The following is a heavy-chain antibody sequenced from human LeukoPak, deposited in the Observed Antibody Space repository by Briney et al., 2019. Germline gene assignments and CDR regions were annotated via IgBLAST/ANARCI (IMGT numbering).Heavy chain of an antibody. CDR3: ARGSAGYHSSYFDY. CDR2: INSDGSAT. J-gene: IGHJ4*02. D-gene: IGHD3-10*01. V-gene: IGHV3-74*01. CDR1: GFTFGSPW. Sequence: PGVSLRLSCAASGFTFGSPWMHWVRQAPGKGLVWVSRINSDGSATAYADSVKGRFTISRDNAENTLYLQMNSLRAEDTAVYYCARGSAGYHSSYFDYWGQGTLVTVSS.